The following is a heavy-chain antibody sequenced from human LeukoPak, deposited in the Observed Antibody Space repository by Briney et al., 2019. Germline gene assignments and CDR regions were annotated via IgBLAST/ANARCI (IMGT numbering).Heavy chain of an antibody. V-gene: IGHV1-2*02. D-gene: IGHD1-26*01. CDR3: ARGWGGSPPFDY. J-gene: IGHJ4*02. CDR2: ITPSGGA. Sequence: ASVKVSCTSSGYTFTAYAMHWVRQAPGQGLEWMGWITPSGGANYAQKFQGRVTMTRDTSISTAYMDLSRLTSDDTAVYYCARGWGGSPPFDYWGQGTLVTVSS. CDR1: GYTFTAYA.